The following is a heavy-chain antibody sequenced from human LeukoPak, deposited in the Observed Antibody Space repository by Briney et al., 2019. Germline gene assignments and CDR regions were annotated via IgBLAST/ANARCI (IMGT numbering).Heavy chain of an antibody. V-gene: IGHV1-69*10. CDR2: FIPVLGTA. D-gene: IGHD2-8*01. J-gene: IGHJ6*04. Sequence: SVKVSCKASGGTFSDYALNWVRQAPGQGLEWMGVFIPVLGTANSTQNFQDRVSITADISTHTVYMELSSLKSEDTAVYFCAGIPVFGVVLHQEPVWGKGTTVTVSS. CDR3: AGIPVFGVVLHQEPV. CDR1: GGTFSDYA.